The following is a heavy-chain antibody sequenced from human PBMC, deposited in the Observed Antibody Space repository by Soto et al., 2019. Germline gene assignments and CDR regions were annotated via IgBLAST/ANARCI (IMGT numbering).Heavy chain of an antibody. CDR1: GFTFSRFW. V-gene: IGHV3-7*01. CDR3: ARDPTNDYWFDP. D-gene: IGHD1-1*01. CDR2: IDEDGSAD. Sequence: GGSLRLSCAASGFTFSRFWMSWVRQAPGKGLEWVANIDEDGSADYYVASVRGRFTISRDNAKNSLYLQMNSLRVEDTAVYYCARDPTNDYWFDPWGQGTLVTVSS. J-gene: IGHJ5*02.